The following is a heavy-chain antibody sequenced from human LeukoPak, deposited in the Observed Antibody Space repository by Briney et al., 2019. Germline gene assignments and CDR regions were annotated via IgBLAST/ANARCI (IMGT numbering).Heavy chain of an antibody. D-gene: IGHD3-3*01. CDR2: IKQDGSEK. CDR1: GLAFSSYW. CDR3: ARDNGYYDFWSGYGGNWFDP. V-gene: IGHV3-7*01. J-gene: IGHJ5*02. Sequence: PGGSLRLSCAASGLAFSSYWMSWVRQAPGKGLEWVANIKQDGSEKYYVDSVKGRLTISRDNAKNSLYLQMNSLRAEDTAVYYCARDNGYYDFWSGYGGNWFDPWGQGTLVTVSS.